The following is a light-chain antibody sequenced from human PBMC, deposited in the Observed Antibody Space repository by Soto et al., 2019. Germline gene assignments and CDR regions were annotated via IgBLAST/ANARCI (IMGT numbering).Light chain of an antibody. CDR1: SCDVGAYTY. V-gene: IGLV2-11*01. CDR2: DVS. J-gene: IGLJ1*01. CDR3: ISYTNSSYI. Sequence: QSVLTQPRSVAGSPGQAVTISFTGTSCDVGAYTYVSWYQQHPAKAPNLMIYDVSKRPSGVPDRFSGSKSGNTAFLTISGLQAYLEGGYYCISYTNSSYICGTGT.